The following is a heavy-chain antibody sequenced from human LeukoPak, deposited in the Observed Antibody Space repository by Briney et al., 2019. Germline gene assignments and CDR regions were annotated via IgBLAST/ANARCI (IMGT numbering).Heavy chain of an antibody. CDR1: GFTFNTYG. V-gene: IGHV3-30*02. D-gene: IGHD2-2*01. CDR3: YTDIVTVPAPDY. Sequence: GGSLRLSCTASGFTFNTYGMHWVRQPPGKGLEWVAFITHDRDDEYYADSVKGRFTISRDSSKTTLYLQMNSLRAEDTAVYYCYTDIVTVPAPDYWGQGALVTVSS. J-gene: IGHJ4*02. CDR2: ITHDRDDE.